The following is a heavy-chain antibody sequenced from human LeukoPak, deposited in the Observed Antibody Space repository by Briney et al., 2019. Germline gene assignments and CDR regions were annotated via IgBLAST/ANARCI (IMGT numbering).Heavy chain of an antibody. J-gene: IGHJ6*03. V-gene: IGHV4-59*01. Sequence: SETLSLTCTVSDDSITMYYWTWIRQPPGKGLEWIGYVDRTGSTKFNPSLNGRASISRDTSKNFFSLRLRSVTAADTAVYFCARGRVSSSTWYSTYYYFFYMDFWGKGPRSPSP. CDR3: ARGRVSSSTWYSTYYYFFYMDF. CDR1: DDSITMYY. CDR2: VDRTGST. D-gene: IGHD4-11*01.